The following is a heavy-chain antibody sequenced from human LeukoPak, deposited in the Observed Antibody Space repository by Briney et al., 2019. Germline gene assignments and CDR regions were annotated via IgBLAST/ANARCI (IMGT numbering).Heavy chain of an antibody. J-gene: IGHJ6*03. V-gene: IGHV3-74*01. Sequence: PGGSLRLSCAASGFTFSSYWMHWVRQAPGKGLVWVSRINSDGSSTSYADSVKGRFTISRDNAKNTLYLQMNSLRAEDTAVYYCARGGKVAAAGIYYYYMDVWGKGTTVTVSS. D-gene: IGHD6-13*01. CDR3: ARGGKVAAAGIYYYYMDV. CDR2: INSDGSST. CDR1: GFTFSSYW.